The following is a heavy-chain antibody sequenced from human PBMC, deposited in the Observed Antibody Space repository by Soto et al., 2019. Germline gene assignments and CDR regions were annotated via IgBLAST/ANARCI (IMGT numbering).Heavy chain of an antibody. CDR3: ARVVGALGHWFAP. J-gene: IGHJ5*02. D-gene: IGHD1-26*01. CDR1: GYTFTSYG. CDR2: ISAYNYNT. Sequence: QVQLVQSGAEVKKPGASVKVSCKASGYTFTSYGLSWVRQSPGQGLEWMGRISAYNYNTNYAQKLQGRVTMTTDTSTSTANMELRSLRSDGTAVYYCARVVGALGHWFAPWGQGTLVTVSS. V-gene: IGHV1-18*01.